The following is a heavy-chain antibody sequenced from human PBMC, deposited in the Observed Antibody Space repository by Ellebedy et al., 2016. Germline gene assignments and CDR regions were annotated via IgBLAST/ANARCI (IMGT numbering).Heavy chain of an antibody. Sequence: GGSLRLSXAASGFTFSSYWMSWVRQAPGKGLEWVANIKQDGSEKYYVDSVKGRFTISRDNAKNSLYLQMNSLRVEDTALYYCANSGGSWSHESWGQGTLVTVSS. CDR3: ANSGGSWSHES. CDR1: GFTFSSYW. V-gene: IGHV3-7*03. J-gene: IGHJ4*02. CDR2: IKQDGSEK. D-gene: IGHD2-15*01.